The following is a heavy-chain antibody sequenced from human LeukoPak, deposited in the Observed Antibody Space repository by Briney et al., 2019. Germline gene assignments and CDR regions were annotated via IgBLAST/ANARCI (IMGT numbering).Heavy chain of an antibody. D-gene: IGHD3-22*01. V-gene: IGHV3-30*02. J-gene: IGHJ4*02. CDR2: FRYDGNEQ. Sequence: QPGGSLILSCVASGFTFSTSGMLWVRQAQGKGLEWVAFFRYDGNEQAYADSVEGRFTISRDNSKNTVYLQMNSLRAEDTAVYYCAKDRSYFDSIGHRYFEYWGQGTRVTVSS. CDR3: AKDRSYFDSIGHRYFEY. CDR1: GFTFSTSG.